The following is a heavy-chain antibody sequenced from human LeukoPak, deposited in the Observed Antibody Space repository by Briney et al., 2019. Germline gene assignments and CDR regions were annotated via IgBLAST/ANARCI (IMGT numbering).Heavy chain of an antibody. Sequence: GGSLRPSCAASGFTFSSYGMHWVRQAPGKGLEWVAVISNDGSKKYYADSAKGRLTISRDNSKNSLYLQMNSLSDEDTAVYYCARDRGYSGYDWGVDYYYYGMGVWGQGTTVTVSS. J-gene: IGHJ6*02. V-gene: IGHV3-30*03. CDR1: GFTFSSYG. CDR2: ISNDGSKK. D-gene: IGHD5-12*01. CDR3: ARDRGYSGYDWGVDYYYYGMGV.